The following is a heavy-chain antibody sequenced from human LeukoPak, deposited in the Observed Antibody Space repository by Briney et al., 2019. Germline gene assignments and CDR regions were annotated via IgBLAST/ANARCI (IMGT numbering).Heavy chain of an antibody. CDR3: AKVAYDFWSGYYDY. D-gene: IGHD3-3*01. Sequence: PGGSLRLSCAASGFTFSSYAMSWVRQAPGKGLEWVSAISGSGGSTYYADSVKGRFTISGDNSKNTLYLQMNSLRAEDTAVYYCAKVAYDFWSGYYDYWGQGTLVTVSS. CDR1: GFTFSSYA. V-gene: IGHV3-23*01. CDR2: ISGSGGST. J-gene: IGHJ4*02.